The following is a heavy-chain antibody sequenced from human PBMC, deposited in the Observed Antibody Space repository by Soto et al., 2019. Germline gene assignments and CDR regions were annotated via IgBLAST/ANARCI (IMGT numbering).Heavy chain of an antibody. CDR1: GGSISSYY. Sequence: SETLSLSCTVSGGSISSYYRSWIRQPPGKGLEWIGYIYYSGSTNYNPSLKSRVTISVDTSKNQFSLKLSSVTAADTAVYYCARGGGYGSGRRNYYYMDVWGKGTTVTVSS. V-gene: IGHV4-59*01. J-gene: IGHJ6*03. CDR2: IYYSGST. D-gene: IGHD3-10*01. CDR3: ARGGGYGSGRRNYYYMDV.